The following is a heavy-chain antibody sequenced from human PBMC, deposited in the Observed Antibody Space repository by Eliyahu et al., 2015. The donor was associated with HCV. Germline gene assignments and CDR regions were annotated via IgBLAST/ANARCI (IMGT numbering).Heavy chain of an antibody. Sequence: QVQLVESGGGVVQPGRSLRLSCAASGFPFXRXGMHWVRQAPGTGLEWVAVIXYDGSYKYYADSVKGRFTISRDNSKNTLYLQMNSLRAEDTAVYHCARDYGRPAAMDFDYHNGMDVWGQGTTVTVSS. CDR1: GFPFXRXG. V-gene: IGHV3-33*01. J-gene: IGHJ6*02. CDR3: ARDYGRPAAMDFDYHNGMDV. CDR2: IXYDGSYK. D-gene: IGHD2-2*01.